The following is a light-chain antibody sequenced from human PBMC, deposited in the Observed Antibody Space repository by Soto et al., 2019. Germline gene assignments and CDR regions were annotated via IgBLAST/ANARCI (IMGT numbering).Light chain of an antibody. CDR3: CSYAGRYSFV. J-gene: IGLJ1*01. CDR2: DVS. Sequence: QSALTQPRSVSGSPGQSVTISCTGTSSDVGSYNYVSWYRQHPDKAPKLIIYDVSQRPSGVPDRFSGSKSGNTASLTISGLQAEDEADYCCCSYAGRYSFVFGTGTKLTVL. CDR1: SSDVGSYNY. V-gene: IGLV2-11*01.